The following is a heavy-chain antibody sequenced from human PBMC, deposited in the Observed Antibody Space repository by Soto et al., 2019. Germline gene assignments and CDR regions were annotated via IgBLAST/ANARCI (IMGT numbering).Heavy chain of an antibody. CDR3: ARDRGIVLVPAAMGY. V-gene: IGHV1-69*13. CDR2: IIPIFGTA. J-gene: IGHJ4*02. D-gene: IGHD2-2*01. CDR1: GGTFSSYA. Sequence: GASVKVSCKASGGTFSSYAISWVRQAPGQGLEWVGGIIPIFGTANYAQKFQGRVTITADESTSTAYMELSSLRSEDTAVYYCARDRGIVLVPAAMGYWGQGTLVTVSS.